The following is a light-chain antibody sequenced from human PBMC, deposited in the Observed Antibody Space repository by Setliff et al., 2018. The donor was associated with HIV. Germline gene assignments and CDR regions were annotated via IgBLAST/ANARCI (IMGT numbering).Light chain of an antibody. CDR1: SSDVGGYNY. Sequence: QSVLTQPRSVSGSPGQSVTISCTGTSSDVGGYNYVSWYQQHPGNAPKLMIYDVNNRPSGVSTRFSGSKSANTASLTISGLQAEDESDYYCSSYTSSNSWVFGGGTKVTVL. J-gene: IGLJ3*02. CDR3: SSYTSSNSWV. V-gene: IGLV2-14*03. CDR2: DVN.